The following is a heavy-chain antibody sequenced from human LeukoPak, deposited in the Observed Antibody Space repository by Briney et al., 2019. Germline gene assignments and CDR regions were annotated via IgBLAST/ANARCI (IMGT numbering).Heavy chain of an antibody. CDR2: MNPNSGNT. V-gene: IGHV1-8*01. CDR3: ARGYSSSWHSNVYFDY. Sequence: ASVKVSCKASGYTFTGYDINWVRQATGQGLEWMGWMNPNSGNTGYAQKFQGRVTMTRNTSISTAYMELSSLKSEDTAVHYCARGYSSSWHSNVYFDYWGQGTLVTVSS. J-gene: IGHJ4*02. D-gene: IGHD6-13*01. CDR1: GYTFTGYD.